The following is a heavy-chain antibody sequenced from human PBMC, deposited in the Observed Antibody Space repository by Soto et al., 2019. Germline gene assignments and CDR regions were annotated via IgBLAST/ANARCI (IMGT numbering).Heavy chain of an antibody. J-gene: IGHJ3*02. CDR3: ARASLVGFGESDAFDI. CDR2: INPSGGST. Sequence: ASVKVSCKASGYTFTSYYMHWVRQAPGQGLEWMGIINPSGGSTSYAQKFQGRVTMTRDTSTSTVYMELSSLRSEDTAVYYCARASLVGFGESDAFDIWGQGTMVTVSS. V-gene: IGHV1-46*03. CDR1: GYTFTSYY. D-gene: IGHD3-10*01.